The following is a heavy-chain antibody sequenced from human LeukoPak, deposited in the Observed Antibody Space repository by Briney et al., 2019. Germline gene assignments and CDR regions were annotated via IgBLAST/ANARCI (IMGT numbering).Heavy chain of an antibody. J-gene: IGHJ5*02. D-gene: IGHD5-18*01. CDR1: GFTFSSYS. Sequence: GGSLRLSCAASGFTFSSYSMNWVRQAPGKGLEWVSYISSSSSTIYYADSVKGRFTISRDNAKNSLYLQMNSLRAEDTAVYYCARDLDTAMVYTNWFDPWGQGTLVTVSS. CDR2: ISSSSSTI. CDR3: ARDLDTAMVYTNWFDP. V-gene: IGHV3-48*01.